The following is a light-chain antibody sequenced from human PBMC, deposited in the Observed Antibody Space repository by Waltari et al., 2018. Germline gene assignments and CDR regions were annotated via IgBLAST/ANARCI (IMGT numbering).Light chain of an antibody. CDR2: WAS. Sequence: DIVMTQSPDSLAVSLGERATINCKSRQSVLYSSKNKNYLAWYQQKPGQPPKLLIYWASTRESGVPDRFSGSGSGTDFTLTISSLQAEDVAVYYCQQYYSTPPTFGGGTKVEIK. CDR1: QSVLYSSKNKNY. CDR3: QQYYSTPPT. V-gene: IGKV4-1*01. J-gene: IGKJ4*01.